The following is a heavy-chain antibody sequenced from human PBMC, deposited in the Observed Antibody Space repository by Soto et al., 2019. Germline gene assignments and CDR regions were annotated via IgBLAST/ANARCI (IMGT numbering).Heavy chain of an antibody. D-gene: IGHD1-26*01. CDR3: ARGGSSWG. J-gene: IGHJ4*02. CDR2: ISYHGSNK. CDR1: GFTFSTSA. Sequence: GGSLRLSCAASGFTFSTSAMHWVRQAPGKGLEWVALISYHGSNKYYGDSVEGRFTISRDNSKNTLYLQMNSLRAEDTAVYYCARGGSSWGWGQGTLVTVSS. V-gene: IGHV3-30-3*01.